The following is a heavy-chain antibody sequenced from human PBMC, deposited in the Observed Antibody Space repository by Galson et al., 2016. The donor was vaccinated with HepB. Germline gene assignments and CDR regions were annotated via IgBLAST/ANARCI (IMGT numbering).Heavy chain of an antibody. CDR2: LNEDGRIT. J-gene: IGHJ4*02. CDR3: AKDPLLLGVVMSAATS. CDR1: EFTFIRYW. V-gene: IGHV3-74*01. D-gene: IGHD2-15*01. Sequence: SLRLSCAASEFTFIRYWMHWVRQVPGKVLVWVSRLNEDGRITNYGDSVKGRFTISRDNSKNTLYLHMNGLRAEDTAVYYCAKDPLLLGVVMSAATSWGQGTLVTVSP.